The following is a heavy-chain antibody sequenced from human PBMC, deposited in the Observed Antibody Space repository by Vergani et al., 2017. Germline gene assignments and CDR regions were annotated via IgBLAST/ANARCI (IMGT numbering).Heavy chain of an antibody. V-gene: IGHV3-11*01. CDR1: GFTFSDYY. CDR3: ARDRGGIAAASRWFDP. D-gene: IGHD6-13*01. CDR2: ISSSGSTI. Sequence: QVQLVESGGGLVTPGGSLRLSCAASGFTFSDYYMSWIRQGPGKGLEWVSYISSSGSTIYYADSVKGGFTISRDNAKNSLYLQMNSLRAEDTSVYYCARDRGGIAAASRWFDPWGQGTLVIVSS. J-gene: IGHJ5*02.